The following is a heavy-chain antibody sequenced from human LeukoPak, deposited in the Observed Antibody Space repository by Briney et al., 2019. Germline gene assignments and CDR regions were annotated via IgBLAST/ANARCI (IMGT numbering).Heavy chain of an antibody. CDR1: GFTFSSYA. CDR2: ISTSGDTT. V-gene: IGHV3-23*01. CDR3: AIMHRYYDGSGCFVQ. D-gene: IGHD3-22*01. Sequence: GGSLRLSCAASGFTFSSYAMSWVRQAPGKGLEWVSGISTSGDTTSYADSVKGRFTISRDNPRNTLYMQMNSLRAEDTAVYYCAIMHRYYDGSGCFVQWGQGTLVTVSS. J-gene: IGHJ4*02.